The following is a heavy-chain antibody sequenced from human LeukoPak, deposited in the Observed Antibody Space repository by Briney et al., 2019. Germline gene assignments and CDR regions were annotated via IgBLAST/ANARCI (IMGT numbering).Heavy chain of an antibody. V-gene: IGHV5-51*01. J-gene: IGHJ4*02. CDR1: GYSFTSYW. CDR2: IYPGDSDT. Sequence: EESLKISCKGSGYSFTSYWIGWVRQMPGKGLEWMGIIYPGDSDTRYSPSFQGQVTISADKSISTAYLQWSSLKASDTAMYYCARLDIVVVPAAMDPDYWGQGTLVTVSS. D-gene: IGHD2-2*03. CDR3: ARLDIVVVPAAMDPDY.